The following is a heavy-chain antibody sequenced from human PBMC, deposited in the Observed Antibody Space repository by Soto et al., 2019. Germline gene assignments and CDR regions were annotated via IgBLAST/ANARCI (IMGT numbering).Heavy chain of an antibody. Sequence: GGSLRLSCAASGFTVSSNYMSWVRQALGKGLEWVSVIYSGGSTYYADSVKGRFTISRDNSKNTLYLQMNSLRAEDTAVYYCARQYCGGDCPMPWPSWGQGTLVTVSS. CDR2: IYSGGST. J-gene: IGHJ5*02. CDR1: GFTVSSNY. D-gene: IGHD2-21*02. V-gene: IGHV3-53*01. CDR3: ARQYCGGDCPMPWPS.